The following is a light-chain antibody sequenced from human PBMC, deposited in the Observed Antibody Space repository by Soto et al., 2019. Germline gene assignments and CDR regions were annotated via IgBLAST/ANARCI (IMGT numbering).Light chain of an antibody. J-gene: IGKJ2*01. V-gene: IGKV3-11*01. CDR2: DAS. CDR1: QSVSSY. Sequence: EIVLTQSPATLSLSPGERATLSCRASQSVSSYLAWYQQKPGQAPRLLIYDASNRANGIPARFSGSGSGTDFTLTISSLEPEDFQVYYCQQSSNWPYTFGQGTKVDIK. CDR3: QQSSNWPYT.